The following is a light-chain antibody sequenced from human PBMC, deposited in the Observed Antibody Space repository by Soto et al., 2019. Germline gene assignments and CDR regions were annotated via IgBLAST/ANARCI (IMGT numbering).Light chain of an antibody. V-gene: IGKV1-5*01. CDR2: DAS. CDR3: QQYNSYSWT. Sequence: DIPMTQSPSTLSASVGDRVTITCRASQSISSWLAWYQQKPGKAPKLLIYDASSLESGVPSRFSGSGSGTVFTLTISSLQPDDFATYYCQQYNSYSWTFGQGTKVKIK. J-gene: IGKJ1*01. CDR1: QSISSW.